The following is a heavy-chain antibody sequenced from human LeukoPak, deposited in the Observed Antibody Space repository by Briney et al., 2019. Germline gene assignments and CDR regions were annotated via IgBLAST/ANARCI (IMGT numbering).Heavy chain of an antibody. Sequence: GGSLRLSCAASGSTFSSYAMHWVRQAPGKGLEWVAVISYDGSNKYYADSVKGRFTISRDNSKNTLYLQMNSLRAEDTAVYYCARGGQAVAGQDYYYMDVWGKGTTVTVSS. V-gene: IGHV3-30*04. J-gene: IGHJ6*03. CDR1: GSTFSSYA. CDR3: ARGGQAVAGQDYYYMDV. D-gene: IGHD6-19*01. CDR2: ISYDGSNK.